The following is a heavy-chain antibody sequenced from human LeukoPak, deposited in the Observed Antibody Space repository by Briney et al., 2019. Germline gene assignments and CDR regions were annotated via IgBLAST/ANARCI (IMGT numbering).Heavy chain of an antibody. D-gene: IGHD5-24*01. J-gene: IGHJ4*02. Sequence: SETLSLTCTVSGGSISSSSYYWVWIRQSPGKGLEWIGYVYYSGSTYYNPSLKSRVTISVDTSKNQFSLKLSSVTATDTAVYYCARGWKRDGYNLGFDYWGQGTLVTVSS. CDR3: ARGWKRDGYNLGFDY. CDR1: GGSISSSSYY. CDR2: VYYSGST. V-gene: IGHV4-39*07.